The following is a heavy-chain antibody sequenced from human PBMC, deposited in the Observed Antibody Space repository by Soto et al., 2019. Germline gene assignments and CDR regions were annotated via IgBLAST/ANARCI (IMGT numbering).Heavy chain of an antibody. Sequence: QVQLQQWGAGLLKPSETLSLTCAVYGGSFSGYYWSWIRQPPGKGLEWIGEINHSGSTNCNPSLMIPVTISVDTSKNPFSLKRSSVTAADTAVYDCARRWQQVAPLLDVWGKGTTVTVSS. V-gene: IGHV4-34*01. CDR2: INHSGST. J-gene: IGHJ6*04. CDR1: GGSFSGYY. CDR3: ARRWQQVAPLLDV. D-gene: IGHD6-13*01.